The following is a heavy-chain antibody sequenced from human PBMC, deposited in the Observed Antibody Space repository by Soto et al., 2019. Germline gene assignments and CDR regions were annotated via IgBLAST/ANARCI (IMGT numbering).Heavy chain of an antibody. J-gene: IGHJ6*02. V-gene: IGHV4-4*02. CDR2: IYHSGST. Sequence: QVQLQESGPGLVKPSGTLSLTCAVSGGSISSSNWWSWVRQPPGKGLEWIGEIYHSGSTNYKPSLKGRVTVSVDTSKTQLYLRLRSLTAADTAVYYCARFSGSYYYGMDVWGQGTTVTVSS. CDR3: ARFSGSYYYGMDV. D-gene: IGHD1-26*01. CDR1: GGSISSSNW.